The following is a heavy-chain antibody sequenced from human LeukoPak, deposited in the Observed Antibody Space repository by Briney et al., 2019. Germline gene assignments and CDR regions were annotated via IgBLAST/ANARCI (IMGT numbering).Heavy chain of an antibody. D-gene: IGHD3-22*01. CDR1: GFTVSSNY. CDR2: ISGSGGST. Sequence: GGSLRLSCAASGFTVSSNYMSWVRQAPGKGLEWVSAISGSGGSTYYADSVKGRFTISRDNSKNTLYLQMNSLRAEDTAVYYCAPGYDSSGYYFYWGQGTLVTVSS. J-gene: IGHJ4*02. CDR3: APGYDSSGYYFY. V-gene: IGHV3-23*01.